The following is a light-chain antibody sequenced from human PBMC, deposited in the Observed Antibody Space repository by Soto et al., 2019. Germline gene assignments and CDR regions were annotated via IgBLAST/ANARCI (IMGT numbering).Light chain of an antibody. CDR3: QERGYWPPST. CDR1: QSVRTF. V-gene: IGKV3-11*01. J-gene: IGKJ5*01. CDR2: NAS. Sequence: ELVLTPSTATVSLSPGDSTFLCGRDSQSVRTFLAWFQQKPGQPPRLLIYNASNRTTGIPARFSGSGCGTDFTLSVCSLEPEDVAVYCCQERGYWPPSTFGQGTRLEIK.